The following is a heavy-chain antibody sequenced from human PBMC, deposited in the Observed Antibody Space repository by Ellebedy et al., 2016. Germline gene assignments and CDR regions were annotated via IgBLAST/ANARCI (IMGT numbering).Heavy chain of an antibody. CDR3: ARDLGSSGWSYYFDY. J-gene: IGHJ4*02. V-gene: IGHV3-30*03. CDR2: ISYDGSNK. CDR1: GFTFSSYG. D-gene: IGHD6-19*01. Sequence: GESLKISCAASGFTFSSYGMHWVRQAPGKGLEWVAVISYDGSNKYYADSVKGRFTISRDNSKNTLYLQMNSLRAEDTAVYYCARDLGSSGWSYYFDYWGQGTLVTVSS.